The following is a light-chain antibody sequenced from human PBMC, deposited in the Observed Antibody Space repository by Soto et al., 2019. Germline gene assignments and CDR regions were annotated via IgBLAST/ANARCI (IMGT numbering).Light chain of an antibody. Sequence: QSALTQPASVSGSPGQSITISCTGTNGDVGAYNYVSWYQEHPGKAPKLIIYEVNHRPSGVSTRFSASKSANTASLTISGLQPDDEADYYCCSYTTNNTWVFGGGTKVTVL. CDR1: NGDVGAYNY. V-gene: IGLV2-14*01. J-gene: IGLJ3*02. CDR3: CSYTTNNTWV. CDR2: EVN.